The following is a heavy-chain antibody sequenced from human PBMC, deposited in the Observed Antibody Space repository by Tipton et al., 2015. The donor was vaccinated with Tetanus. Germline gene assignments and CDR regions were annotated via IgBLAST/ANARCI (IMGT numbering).Heavy chain of an antibody. D-gene: IGHD3-3*01. Sequence: TLSLTCSVSGGSISGSSYYWSWIRQPPGKALAWIGSIYYSGSTNSNYSLKSRITISQDTSKNQFSLKLTSVTAADTAVYYCARANYDFPKKGPFDSWGQGAQVIVSS. CDR1: GGSISGSSYY. J-gene: IGHJ4*02. CDR2: IYYSGST. V-gene: IGHV4-39*07. CDR3: ARANYDFPKKGPFDS.